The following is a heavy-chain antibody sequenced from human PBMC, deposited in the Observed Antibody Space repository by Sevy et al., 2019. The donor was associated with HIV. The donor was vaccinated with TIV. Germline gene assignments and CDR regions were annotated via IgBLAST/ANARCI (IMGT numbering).Heavy chain of an antibody. J-gene: IGHJ5*02. CDR1: GGSISSYY. D-gene: IGHD3-3*01. Sequence: SETLSLTCTVSGGSISSYYWSWIRQPAGKGLEWIGRIYTSGSTNYNPSLKSRVTMSVDTSKNQFSLKLSSVTAADTAVYYCARAVDRITIFGVVIRWFDPWGQGTLVTVSS. CDR2: IYTSGST. V-gene: IGHV4-4*07. CDR3: ARAVDRITIFGVVIRWFDP.